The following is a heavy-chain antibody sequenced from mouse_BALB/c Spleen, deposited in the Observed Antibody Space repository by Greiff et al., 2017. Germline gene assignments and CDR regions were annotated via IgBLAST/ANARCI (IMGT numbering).Heavy chain of an antibody. CDR1: GFTFSSYT. CDR2: ISNGGGST. V-gene: IGHV5-12-2*01. D-gene: IGHD2-1*01. CDR3: ARPYGNYGNPFYAMDY. J-gene: IGHJ4*01. Sequence: DVMLVESGGGLVQPGGSLKLSCAASGFTFSSYTMSWVRQTPEKRLEWVAYISNGGGSTYYPDTVKGRFTISRDNAKNTLYLQMSSLKSEDTAMYYCARPYGNYGNPFYAMDYWGQGTSVTVSS.